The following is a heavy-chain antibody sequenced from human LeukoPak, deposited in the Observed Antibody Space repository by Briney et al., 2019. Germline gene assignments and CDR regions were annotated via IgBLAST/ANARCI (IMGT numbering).Heavy chain of an antibody. V-gene: IGHV1-2*02. CDR1: GHTFTGYY. CDR3: ARASSSWYWFDP. CDR2: INPNSGGT. Sequence: GASVKVSCKASGHTFTGYYMHWVRQAPGQGLEWMGWINPNSGGTNYAQKLQGRVTMTRDTSISTAYMELSRLRSDDTAVYYCARASSSWYWFDPWGQGTLVTVSS. D-gene: IGHD6-13*01. J-gene: IGHJ5*02.